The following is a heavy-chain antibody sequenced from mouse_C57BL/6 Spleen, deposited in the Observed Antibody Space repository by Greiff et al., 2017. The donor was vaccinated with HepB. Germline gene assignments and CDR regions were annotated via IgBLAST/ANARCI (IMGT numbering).Heavy chain of an antibody. CDR3: LRGFAY. Sequence: VKLQESGAELVRPGASVTLSCKASGYTFTDYEMHWVKQTPVHGLEWIGAIDPETGGTAYNQKFKGKAILTADKSSSTAYMELRSLTSEDSAVYYLLRGFAYWGQGTLVTVSA. CDR1: GYTFTDYE. D-gene: IGHD1-1*01. J-gene: IGHJ3*01. V-gene: IGHV1-15*01. CDR2: IDPETGGT.